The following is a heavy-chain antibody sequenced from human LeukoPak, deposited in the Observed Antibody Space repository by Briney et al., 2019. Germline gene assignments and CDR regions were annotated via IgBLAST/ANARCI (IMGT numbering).Heavy chain of an antibody. D-gene: IGHD2/OR15-2a*01. CDR3: GSYYLENNWYDP. J-gene: IGHJ5*02. Sequence: PSETLSLTCTVSGGSVSSGSYYWSWIRQPPRKGLEWIGYIYYSGSTNYNPSLKNRVTISVDTSKNQFSLKLSSVTAADTAVYYCGSYYLENNWYDPWGQGTLVTVSS. CDR1: GGSVSSGSYY. CDR2: IYYSGST. V-gene: IGHV4-61*01.